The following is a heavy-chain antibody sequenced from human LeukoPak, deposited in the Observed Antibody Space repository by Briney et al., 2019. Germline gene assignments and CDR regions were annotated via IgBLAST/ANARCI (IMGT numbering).Heavy chain of an antibody. CDR2: IYSSGST. Sequence: SETLSLTCTVSGGSISSGGYYWTWIRQPAGKGLEWIGRIYSSGSTNYNPSLKSRVTISIDTSKNQFSLKLSSVTAAGTAVYYCARGLGAAAGTDWFDPWGQGTLVTVSS. J-gene: IGHJ5*02. V-gene: IGHV4-61*02. CDR3: ARGLGAAAGTDWFDP. D-gene: IGHD6-13*01. CDR1: GGSISSGGYY.